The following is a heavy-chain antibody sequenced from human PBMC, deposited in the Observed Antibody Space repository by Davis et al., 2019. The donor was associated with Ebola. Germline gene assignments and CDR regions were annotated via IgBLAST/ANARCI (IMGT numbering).Heavy chain of an antibody. CDR2: ISGSGDST. D-gene: IGHD3-22*01. V-gene: IGHV3-23*01. CDR1: GFTFSSYA. CDR3: ARHTYYYDSSGYESGVGFDI. J-gene: IGHJ3*02. Sequence: GESLKISCAASGFTFSSYAMSWVRQAPGKGLEWVSAISGSGDSTYYADSVKGRFTISRDNSKNTLYLQMNSLRAEDTAVYYCARHTYYYDSSGYESGVGFDIWGQGTMVTVSS.